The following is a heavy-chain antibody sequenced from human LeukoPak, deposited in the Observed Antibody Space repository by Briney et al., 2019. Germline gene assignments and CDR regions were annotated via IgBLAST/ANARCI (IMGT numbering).Heavy chain of an antibody. CDR1: GFSLSTSGVG. CDR3: AHSEDYYGSVDAFDI. V-gene: IGHV2-5*02. Sequence: SGPTLVNPTQTLTLTCTFSGFSLSTSGVGMGWIRQPPGKALEWLAFIYWDDDKRYSPSLESRLTITKDTFKNQVVLTMTNMDPVDTATYYCAHSEDYYGSVDAFDIWGQGTMVTVSS. CDR2: IYWDDDK. D-gene: IGHD3-10*01. J-gene: IGHJ3*02.